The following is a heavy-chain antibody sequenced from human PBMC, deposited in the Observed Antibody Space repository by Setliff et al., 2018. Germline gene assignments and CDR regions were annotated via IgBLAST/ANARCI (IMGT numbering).Heavy chain of an antibody. V-gene: IGHV3-11*04. J-gene: IGHJ6*03. CDR2: ISSDGITI. Sequence: GGSLRLSCAASGFAFGDYFMSWIREAPGKGLEWISYISSDGITIHYADSVKGRFTISRDNAKNSLYLQMNSLRADDTAVYYCARATDDYVWGSYRYTNYYYMDVWGKGTTVTVSS. CDR3: ARATDDYVWGSYRYTNYYYMDV. D-gene: IGHD3-16*02. CDR1: GFAFGDYF.